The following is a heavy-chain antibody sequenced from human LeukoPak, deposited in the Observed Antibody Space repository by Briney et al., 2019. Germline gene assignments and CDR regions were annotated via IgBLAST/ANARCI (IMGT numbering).Heavy chain of an antibody. CDR3: ATNHPIQVYSVNWFDP. CDR1: GYTLTELS. Sequence: ASVKVSCKVSGYTLTELSMHWVRQAPGKGLEWMGGFDPEDGETIYAQKFQGRVTMTEDTSTDTAYMELSSLRSEDTAVYYCATNHPIQVYSVNWFDPWGQGTLVTVSS. D-gene: IGHD2-8*01. V-gene: IGHV1-24*01. CDR2: FDPEDGET. J-gene: IGHJ5*02.